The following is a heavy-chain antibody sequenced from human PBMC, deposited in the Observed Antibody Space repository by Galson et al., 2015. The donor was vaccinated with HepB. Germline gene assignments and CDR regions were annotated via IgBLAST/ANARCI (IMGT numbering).Heavy chain of an antibody. J-gene: IGHJ4*02. V-gene: IGHV3-23*01. D-gene: IGHD2-2*01. CDR3: AKGHWGTSCHFCFEN. CDR1: GFTFSTYA. Sequence: SLRLSCAASGFTFSTYAMSWVRQAPGKGLEWVSGITYSGGRIYYADSVKGRFTISRDNSKNTLYLQMRTLRAEDTAVYYCAKGHWGTSCHFCFENWGQGTLVTVSS. CDR2: ITYSGGRI.